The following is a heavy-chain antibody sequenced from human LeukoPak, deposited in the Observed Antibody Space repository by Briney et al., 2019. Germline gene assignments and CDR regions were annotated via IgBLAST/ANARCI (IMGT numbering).Heavy chain of an antibody. J-gene: IGHJ4*02. CDR3: ARDDYYRGGSGYSDY. V-gene: IGHV3-7*01. CDR1: GFTFSNAW. Sequence: GGSLRLSCAASGFTFSNAWMSWVRQAPGKGLEWVAIMDEYGSDIFYVESVKGRFIISRANARNSLYLQMNNLRAEDTAVYYCARDDYYRGGSGYSDYWGQGTLVTVSS. CDR2: MDEYGSDI. D-gene: IGHD3-22*01.